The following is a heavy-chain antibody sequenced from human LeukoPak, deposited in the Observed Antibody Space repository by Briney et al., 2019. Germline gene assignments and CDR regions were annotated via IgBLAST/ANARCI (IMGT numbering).Heavy chain of an antibody. V-gene: IGHV3-49*04. CDR2: ISSKAYGGTT. J-gene: IGHJ4*02. Sequence: GRSLRLSCTASGFTFGGYAMSWVRQAPGKGLEWVGFISSKAYGGTTEYAASVKRIFTISKDDSKSIAYLQMNSLKTEDTAVSYCSCIEVGAEGTDFAYWGQGTLVTVSS. CDR3: SCIEVGAEGTDFAY. D-gene: IGHD1-26*01. CDR1: GFTFGGYA.